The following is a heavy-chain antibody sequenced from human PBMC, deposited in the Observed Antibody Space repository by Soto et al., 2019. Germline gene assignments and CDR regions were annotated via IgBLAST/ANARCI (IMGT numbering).Heavy chain of an antibody. Sequence: EVQLVESGGVLVQPGGSLKLSCAASGFTFSGSAIHWVRQASGKGLEWVGRIRSKANSYETAYAASVKGRFTISRDASKNAVYPTMNRKKTEDTAVYYGTRHREDFYYSCYYMDVWGKGTPVTVSS. CDR1: GFTFSGSA. CDR3: TRHREDFYYSCYYMDV. J-gene: IGHJ6*03. CDR2: IRSKANSYET. V-gene: IGHV3-73*01. D-gene: IGHD2-15*01.